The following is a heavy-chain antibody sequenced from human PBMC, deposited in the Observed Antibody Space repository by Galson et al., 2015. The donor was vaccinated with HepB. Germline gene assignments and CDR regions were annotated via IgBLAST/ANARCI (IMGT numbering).Heavy chain of an antibody. Sequence: SLRLSCAASGFTFSSYSMNWVRQAPGKGLEWVSSISSSSSYIYYADSVKGRFTISRDNAKNSLYLQMNSLRAEDTAVYYCARDPATSSGYDHYFDYWGQGTLVTVSS. CDR1: GFTFSSYS. J-gene: IGHJ4*02. CDR2: ISSSSSYI. D-gene: IGHD3-22*01. V-gene: IGHV3-21*01. CDR3: ARDPATSSGYDHYFDY.